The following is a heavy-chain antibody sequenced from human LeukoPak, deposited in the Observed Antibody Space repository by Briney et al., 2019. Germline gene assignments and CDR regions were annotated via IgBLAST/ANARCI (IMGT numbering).Heavy chain of an antibody. D-gene: IGHD2-15*01. Sequence: PGGSLRLSCAASGFTFSTYEMHWVRQAPGKGLEWVAVISHDGNDQYYADSVKGRFTISRDNSKNALYLQMNSLRPGDTAVYYCAKCARSGGACYDAFDLWGQGTMVTVSS. J-gene: IGHJ3*01. CDR1: GFTFSTYE. CDR2: ISHDGNDQ. CDR3: AKCARSGGACYDAFDL. V-gene: IGHV3-30*14.